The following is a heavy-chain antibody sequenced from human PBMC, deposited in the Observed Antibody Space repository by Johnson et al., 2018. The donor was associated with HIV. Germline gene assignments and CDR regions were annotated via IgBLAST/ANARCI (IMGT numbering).Heavy chain of an antibody. CDR1: GFTFDEYG. V-gene: IGHV3-20*04. J-gene: IGHJ3*02. CDR3: ARVGGYSDWSLGLVMYAFDM. Sequence: VQLVESGGGVVRPGGSLRLSCAVSGFTFDEYGMSWVRQAPGKGLEWVYGINWNGGSTGYADSVKGRFTISRDNAKNSLYLQMNSLRAEDTALYYCARVGGYSDWSLGLVMYAFDMWGQGTMVTVSS. CDR2: INWNGGST. D-gene: IGHD6-19*01.